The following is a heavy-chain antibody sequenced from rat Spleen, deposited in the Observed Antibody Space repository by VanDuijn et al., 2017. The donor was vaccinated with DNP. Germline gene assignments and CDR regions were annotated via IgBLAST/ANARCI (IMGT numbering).Heavy chain of an antibody. CDR1: GYSVTRNY. D-gene: IGHD3-4*01. CDR2: ISYSGST. Sequence: EVQLQESGPGLVKPSQSLSLTCSVTGYSVTRNYWGWIRKFPGNKMKWVGHISYSGSTSYNPSLKSRISITRETSKNPFFLQLNSVTTEDTATYYCARSLTPFDYWGQGVMVTVSS. CDR3: ARSLTPFDY. J-gene: IGHJ2*01. V-gene: IGHV3-1*01.